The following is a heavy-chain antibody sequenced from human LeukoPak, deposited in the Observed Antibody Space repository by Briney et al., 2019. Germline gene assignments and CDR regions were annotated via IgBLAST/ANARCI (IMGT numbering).Heavy chain of an antibody. CDR1: GFTFSSYA. J-gene: IGHJ4*02. V-gene: IGHV3-30-3*01. D-gene: IGHD6-19*01. Sequence: GRSLRLSCAASGFTFSSYAMHWVRQAPGKGLEWVAVISYDGTNKYYADSVKGRFTFSRDNSKNTLYLQMNSLRVEDTAVYYCARAQSSGWSTLLDYWGQGTLVTVSS. CDR3: ARAQSSGWSTLLDY. CDR2: ISYDGTNK.